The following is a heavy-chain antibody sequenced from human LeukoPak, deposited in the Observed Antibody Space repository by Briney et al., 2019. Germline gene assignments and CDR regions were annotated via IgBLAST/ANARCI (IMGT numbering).Heavy chain of an antibody. CDR1: GYTFTGYY. CDR3: ARVYYDILTGYPYYYYMDV. CDR2: IDPNSGGT. Sequence: ASVKVSCKASGYTFTGYYMQWVRQAPGQGLEWMGWIDPNSGGTNYAQKFQGRVTMTRDTSISTAYMDLSRLTSDDTAVYYCARVYYDILTGYPYYYYMDVWGKGTTVTISS. V-gene: IGHV1-2*02. J-gene: IGHJ6*03. D-gene: IGHD3-9*01.